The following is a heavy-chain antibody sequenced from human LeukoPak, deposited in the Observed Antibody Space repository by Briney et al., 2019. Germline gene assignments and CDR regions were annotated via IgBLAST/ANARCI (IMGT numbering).Heavy chain of an antibody. J-gene: IGHJ4*02. CDR1: GFTFSSYG. V-gene: IGHV3-33*01. Sequence: GGSLRLSCAASGFTFSSYGMHWVRQAPGKGLEWVAVIWYDGSNKYYADSVKGRFTISRDNAKNSLYLQMKSLRAEDTTVYYCARDMGYSGSWPGYFDYWGQGVLVTVSS. CDR3: ARDMGYSGSWPGYFDY. CDR2: IWYDGSNK. D-gene: IGHD1-26*01.